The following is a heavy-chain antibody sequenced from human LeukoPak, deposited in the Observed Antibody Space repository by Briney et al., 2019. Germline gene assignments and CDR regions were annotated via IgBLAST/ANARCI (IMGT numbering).Heavy chain of an antibody. Sequence: PSETLSLTCTVSGGSFSSYYWSWIRQPPGEGLEWIGYVYYSGSTNYNPSLKSRVTISVDTSKNQFSLKLSSVTAADTAVYYCASLQIGGFDYWGQGTLVTVSS. V-gene: IGHV4-59*08. CDR2: VYYSGST. CDR1: GGSFSSYY. D-gene: IGHD3-10*01. CDR3: ASLQIGGFDY. J-gene: IGHJ4*02.